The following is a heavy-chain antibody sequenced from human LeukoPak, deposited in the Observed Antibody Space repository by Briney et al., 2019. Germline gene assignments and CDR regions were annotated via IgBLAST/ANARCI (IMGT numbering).Heavy chain of an antibody. CDR3: ATTAATYYFDY. J-gene: IGHJ4*02. Sequence: PGGSLRLSCAASGFTASSNYMSWVRQAPGKGLEWVSLIYTGGHTYYADSVKGRFTISRDNSKNTLCLQMNSLRAEDTAFYYCATTAATYYFDYWGQGTLVTVSS. V-gene: IGHV3-53*01. CDR1: GFTASSNY. CDR2: IYTGGHT. D-gene: IGHD6-13*01.